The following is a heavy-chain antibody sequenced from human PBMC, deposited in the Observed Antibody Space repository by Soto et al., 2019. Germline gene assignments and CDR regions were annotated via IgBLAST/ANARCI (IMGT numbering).Heavy chain of an antibody. Sequence: ASVKVSCKASGYTFTHFYITWVRQAPGQGLEWMGAISPHNFNTNYAQKFRGRVTLTTEKSTNTAYMDLRSLTSDDTAVYYCARDEGGCRDLTGYYKAHHFDYWGQGVPVTVSS. CDR2: ISPHNFNT. CDR3: ARDEGGCRDLTGYYKAHHFDY. V-gene: IGHV1-18*01. J-gene: IGHJ4*02. D-gene: IGHD3-9*01. CDR1: GYTFTHFY.